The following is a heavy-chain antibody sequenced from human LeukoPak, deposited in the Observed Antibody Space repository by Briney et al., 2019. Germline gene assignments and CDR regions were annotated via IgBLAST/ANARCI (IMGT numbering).Heavy chain of an antibody. CDR2: INHSGST. Sequence: TSETLSLTCAVYGGSFSGYYWSWIRQPPGKGLEWIGEINHSGSTNYNPSLKSRVTISVDTSKNQFSLRLSSVTAADTAVYYCARHICDAGSCYSFDYWGQGTLVTVSS. CDR1: GGSFSGYY. J-gene: IGHJ4*02. D-gene: IGHD2-15*01. CDR3: ARHICDAGSCYSFDY. V-gene: IGHV4-34*01.